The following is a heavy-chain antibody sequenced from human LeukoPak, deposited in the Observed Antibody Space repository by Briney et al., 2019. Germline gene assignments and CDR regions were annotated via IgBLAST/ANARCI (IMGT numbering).Heavy chain of an antibody. D-gene: IGHD6-13*01. CDR3: ARDTGYSSSWYIFDY. V-gene: IGHV3-21*01. Sequence: PGGSLRLSCAASGFTFSSYSMNWVRHAPGKGLEWVSSISSSSSYIYYADSVKGRFTISRDNAKNSLYLQMNSLRAEDTAVYYCARDTGYSSSWYIFDYWGQGTLVTVSS. CDR1: GFTFSSYS. J-gene: IGHJ4*02. CDR2: ISSSSSYI.